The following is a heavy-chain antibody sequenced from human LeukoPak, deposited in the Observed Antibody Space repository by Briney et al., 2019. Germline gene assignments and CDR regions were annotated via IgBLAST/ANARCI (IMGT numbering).Heavy chain of an antibody. CDR3: ARAGAPMATIRQGFYMDV. Sequence: PGGSLRLSCAASGFTFSSYWMSWVRQAPGKGLEWVANIKQDGSEKYYVDSVKGRFTISRDNAKNSLYLQMNSLRAEDTAVYYCARAGAPMATIRQGFYMDVWGKGTTVTVSS. D-gene: IGHD5-24*01. CDR2: IKQDGSEK. V-gene: IGHV3-7*01. CDR1: GFTFSSYW. J-gene: IGHJ6*03.